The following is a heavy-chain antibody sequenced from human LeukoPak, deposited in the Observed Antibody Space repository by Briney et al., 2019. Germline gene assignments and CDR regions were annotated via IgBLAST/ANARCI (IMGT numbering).Heavy chain of an antibody. D-gene: IGHD3-10*01. CDR1: GYSFSNYW. V-gene: IGHV5-51*01. CDR2: IYPGDSNT. CDR3: ARQLITMLRGVIRSRWFDP. Sequence: GESLKISCKGSGYSFSNYWIGWVRQMPGKGLEWMGIIYPGDSNTRYSPSFQGQVTISADKSINTAYLQWTSLKASDTAIYYCARQLITMLRGVIRSRWFDPWGQGTLVTVSS. J-gene: IGHJ5*02.